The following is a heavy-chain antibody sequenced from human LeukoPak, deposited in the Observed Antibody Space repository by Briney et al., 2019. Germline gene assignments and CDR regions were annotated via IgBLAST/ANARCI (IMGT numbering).Heavy chain of an antibody. CDR2: ISGSGGST. J-gene: IGHJ4*02. V-gene: IGHV3-23*01. CDR3: AKDFSGEGDGYYFDY. D-gene: IGHD3-10*01. CDR1: GFTFNSYA. Sequence: PGGSLRLSCAASGFTFNSYAMRWVRQAPGKGLEWVSAISGSGGSTYYADSVKGRFTISRDNSKNTLYLQMNSLRAEDTAVYYCAKDFSGEGDGYYFDYWGQGTLVTVSS.